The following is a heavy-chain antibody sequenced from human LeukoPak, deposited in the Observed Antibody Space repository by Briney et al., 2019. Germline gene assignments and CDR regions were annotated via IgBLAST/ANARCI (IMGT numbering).Heavy chain of an antibody. CDR2: IRYDGSNE. J-gene: IGHJ4*02. D-gene: IGHD3-10*01. CDR3: AKDRLLWFGELAPSADY. Sequence: PGGSLRLSCAASGFTFSSYGMHWVRQAPGKGLEWVAFIRYDGSNEYYADSVKGRFTISRDNSKNTLYLQMNSLRAEDTAVYYCAKDRLLWFGELAPSADYWGQGTLVTVSS. V-gene: IGHV3-30*02. CDR1: GFTFSSYG.